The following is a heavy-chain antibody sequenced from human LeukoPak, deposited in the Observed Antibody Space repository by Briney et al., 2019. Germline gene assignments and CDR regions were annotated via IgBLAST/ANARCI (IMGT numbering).Heavy chain of an antibody. Sequence: VASVKVSCKASGGTFSSYAISWVRQAPGQGLEWMGGIIPIFGTANYAQKFQGRVTITADKSTSTAYMELSSLRSEDTAVYYCANPRCSSTSCYPGVFDYWGQGTLVTVSS. J-gene: IGHJ4*02. CDR2: IIPIFGTA. CDR1: GGTFSSYA. CDR3: ANPRCSSTSCYPGVFDY. D-gene: IGHD2-2*01. V-gene: IGHV1-69*06.